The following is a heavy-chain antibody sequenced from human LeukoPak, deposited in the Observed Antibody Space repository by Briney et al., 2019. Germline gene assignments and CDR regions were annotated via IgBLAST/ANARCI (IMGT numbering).Heavy chain of an antibody. CDR3: AKGRSPYALRVAFDI. CDR1: GFTFSSYA. J-gene: IGHJ3*02. D-gene: IGHD3-16*01. Sequence: PGGSLRLSCAASGFTFSSYAMHWVRQAPGKGLEWVAVISYDGSNKYYADSVKGRFTISRDNSKNTLYLQMNSLRAEDTAVYYCAKGRSPYALRVAFDIWGQGTMVTVSS. V-gene: IGHV3-30-3*01. CDR2: ISYDGSNK.